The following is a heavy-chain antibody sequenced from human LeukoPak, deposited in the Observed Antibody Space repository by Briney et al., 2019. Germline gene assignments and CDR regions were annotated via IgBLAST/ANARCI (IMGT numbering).Heavy chain of an antibody. V-gene: IGHV1-46*01. CDR3: AREGNIAVAGTGGNNWFDP. CDR2: INPSGGST. Sequence: ASVKVSCKASGYTFTSYYMHWVRQAPGQGLEWMGIINPSGGSTSYAQKFQGRVTMTRDTSTSTVYMELSSLRSEDTAVYYCAREGNIAVAGTGGNNWFDPWGQGTLVTVSS. CDR1: GYTFTSYY. D-gene: IGHD6-19*01. J-gene: IGHJ5*02.